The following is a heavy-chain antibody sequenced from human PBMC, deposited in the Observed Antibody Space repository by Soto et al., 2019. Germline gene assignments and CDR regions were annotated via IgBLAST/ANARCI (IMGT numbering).Heavy chain of an antibody. CDR1: GGSVSSGSYY. D-gene: IGHD2-2*01. V-gene: IGHV4-61*01. CDR2: IYYSGST. CDR3: ARGYQTFDY. J-gene: IGHJ4*02. Sequence: QVQLQESGPGLVKPSETLSLTCTVSGGSVSSGSYYWSWIRQPPGKGLEWIGYIYYSGSTNYNPSRQSRVTISVDPSKNQFSLKLSSVTAADTAVYYCARGYQTFDYWGQGTLVTVSS.